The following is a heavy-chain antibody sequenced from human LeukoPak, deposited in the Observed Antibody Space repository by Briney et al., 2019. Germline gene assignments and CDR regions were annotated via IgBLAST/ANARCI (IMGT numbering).Heavy chain of an antibody. CDR3: AKDSSGSYFGKSDF. J-gene: IGHJ4*02. D-gene: IGHD1-26*01. CDR1: GFNFSNYA. Sequence: GGSLRLSCAASGFNFSNYAMSWVRQAPGKGLEWVSGISAGGGSTYYADSVKGRFTISRDNSKNTLYLQMNSLRGEDTAVYYCAKDSSGSYFGKSDFWGQRTLVAVSS. CDR2: ISAGGGST. V-gene: IGHV3-23*01.